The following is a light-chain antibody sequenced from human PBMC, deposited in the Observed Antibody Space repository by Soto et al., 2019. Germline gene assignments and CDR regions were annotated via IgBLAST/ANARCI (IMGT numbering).Light chain of an antibody. V-gene: IGLV2-14*03. CDR1: SSDIGDYKY. CDR3: SSYTSTNFVI. J-gene: IGLJ2*01. CDR2: DVS. Sequence: QSALTQPASVSGSPGQSITISCTGSSSDIGDYKYVSWYKQHPGKAPKLMIYDVSNRPSGVSNRFSGSKSGNTASLTISGLQAEDEADYYCSSYTSTNFVIFGGGTNLTVL.